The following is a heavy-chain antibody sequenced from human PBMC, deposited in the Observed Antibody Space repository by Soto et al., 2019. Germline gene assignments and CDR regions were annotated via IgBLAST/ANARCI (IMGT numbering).Heavy chain of an antibody. Sequence: EVQLVESGGALVQPGGSLKLSCAASGFTFSGSAMHWVRQASGKGLEWVGRIRSKANSYATAYAASVKGRFTISRDDSKNTAYLQMNSLKTEDTAVYYCTRHVAHWYYYGSGSEYYFDYWGQGTLVTVSS. CDR2: IRSKANSYAT. CDR1: GFTFSGSA. J-gene: IGHJ4*02. CDR3: TRHVAHWYYYGSGSEYYFDY. D-gene: IGHD3-10*01. V-gene: IGHV3-73*01.